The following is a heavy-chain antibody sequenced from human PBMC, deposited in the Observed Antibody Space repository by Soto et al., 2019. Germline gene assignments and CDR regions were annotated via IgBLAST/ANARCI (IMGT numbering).Heavy chain of an antibody. D-gene: IGHD3-3*01. CDR2: IYWDDDK. Sequence: QITLRESGPTLVKPTQTLTLTCTFSGFSPSTSGVGVGWIRQPPGKALELLAVIYWDDDKRYSPSLKSRLTITRDTSKTQVVLTMTNMDPVDTATYYCAHSTSLRAFDYWGQGTLVTVSS. CDR1: GFSPSTSGVG. CDR3: AHSTSLRAFDY. J-gene: IGHJ4*02. V-gene: IGHV2-5*02.